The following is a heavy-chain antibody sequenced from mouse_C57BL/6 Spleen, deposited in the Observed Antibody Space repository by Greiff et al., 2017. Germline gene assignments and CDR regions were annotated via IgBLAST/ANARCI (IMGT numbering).Heavy chain of an antibody. J-gene: IGHJ2*01. CDR1: GYTFTDYY. CDR2: INPNNGGT. V-gene: IGHV1-26*01. CDR3: ARPDFLYYFDY. Sequence: VQLQQSGPELVKPGASVKISCKASGYTFTDYYMNWVKQSHGKSLEWIGDINPNNGGTSYNQKFKGKATLTVDKSSSTAYMELRSLTSEDSAVYYCARPDFLYYFDYWGQGTTLTVSS.